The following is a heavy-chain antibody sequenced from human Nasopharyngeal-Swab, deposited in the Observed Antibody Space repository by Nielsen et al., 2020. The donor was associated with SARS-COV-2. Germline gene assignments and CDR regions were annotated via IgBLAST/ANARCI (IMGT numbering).Heavy chain of an antibody. V-gene: IGHV3-23*01. J-gene: IGHJ3*02. Sequence: GGSLRLSCAASGFTFSSYAMSWVRQAPGKGLEWVSAISGSGGSTYYADSVKGRFTISRDNSKNTLYLQMNSRRAEDTAVYYCARDPDVDIVATDAFDIWGQGTMVTVSS. CDR3: ARDPDVDIVATDAFDI. CDR2: ISGSGGST. CDR1: GFTFSSYA. D-gene: IGHD5-12*01.